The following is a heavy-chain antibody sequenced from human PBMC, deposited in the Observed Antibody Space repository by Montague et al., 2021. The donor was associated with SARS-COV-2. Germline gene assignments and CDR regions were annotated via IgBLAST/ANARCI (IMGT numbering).Heavy chain of an antibody. V-gene: IGHV4-34*01. D-gene: IGHD3-9*01. CDR2: INQGGAP. J-gene: IGHJ3*02. CDR3: ARGRPVQGSFRHFDSISSGALDI. CDR1: RGSFSNYY. Sequence: SETLSLTCAVARGSFSNYYWTWIRQSPGKGREWIGEINQGGAPNYTPSLKSRVTISLDTSKKQISLKLNSVTVADTAVFFCARGRPVQGSFRHFDSISSGALDIWAQGSLVIVSS.